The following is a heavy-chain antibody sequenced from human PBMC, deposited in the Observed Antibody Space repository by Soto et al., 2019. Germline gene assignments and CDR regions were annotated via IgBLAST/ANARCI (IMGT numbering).Heavy chain of an antibody. CDR2: IYYSGST. CDR3: ARSPEATVTAFDF. D-gene: IGHD4-17*01. V-gene: IGHV4-31*03. Sequence: QVQLQESGPGLVKPSQTLSLTCTVSGGSISSGGYYWSWIRQRPGKGLAWIGYIYYSGSTYYNPSLKSRVTISVDTSKNQFSLKLSSVTAADTAVYYCARSPEATVTAFDFWGLGTLVTVSS. J-gene: IGHJ4*02. CDR1: GGSISSGGYY.